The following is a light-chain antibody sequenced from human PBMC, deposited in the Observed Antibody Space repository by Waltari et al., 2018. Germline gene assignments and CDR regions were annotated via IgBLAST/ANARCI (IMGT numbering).Light chain of an antibody. V-gene: IGLV3-21*04. CDR1: DIGSKT. CDR2: FDN. J-gene: IGLJ3*02. Sequence: LTQPPSVSVAPGKTANIPCGGNDIGSKTVHWYQQKPGQAPVLVVSFDNDRPSGIPERFSGSNSGDTATLTITRVEAGDEADFYCQVWDRSSDHWVFGGGTKLTVL. CDR3: QVWDRSSDHWV.